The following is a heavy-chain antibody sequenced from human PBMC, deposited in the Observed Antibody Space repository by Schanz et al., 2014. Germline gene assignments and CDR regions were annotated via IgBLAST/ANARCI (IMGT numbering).Heavy chain of an antibody. V-gene: IGHV3-23*04. Sequence: EVQLVESGGGLVQPGGSLRLSCAASGFTFSSYWMHWVRQAPGKGLEWVSAISASGGTTYYADSVKGRFTISRDNSKNTLYLQMNSLRAEDTAVYFCAKIERNEDWGQGTLVTVSS. CDR2: ISASGGTT. CDR1: GFTFSSYW. J-gene: IGHJ4*02. D-gene: IGHD1-1*01. CDR3: AKIERNED.